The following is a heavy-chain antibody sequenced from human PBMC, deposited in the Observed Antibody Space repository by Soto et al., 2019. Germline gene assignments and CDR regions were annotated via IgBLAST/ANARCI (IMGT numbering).Heavy chain of an antibody. J-gene: IGHJ1*01. CDR1: GFTFSSET. CDR2: ISGGGRTK. Sequence: PGGSLRLSGAASGFTFSSETITWLRKTPGKGLERVSLISGGGRTKSYADPVNGRFTISGDNSNNTLYLDMNSRGADDTAVYYCAKDRSPITAGYFQHWGQGTLVTVSS. CDR3: AKDRSPITAGYFQH. V-gene: IGHV3-23*01. D-gene: IGHD3-3*01.